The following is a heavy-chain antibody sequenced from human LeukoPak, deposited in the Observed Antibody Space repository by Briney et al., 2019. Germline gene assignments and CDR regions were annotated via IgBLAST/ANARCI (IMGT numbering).Heavy chain of an antibody. Sequence: SETLSLTCTVSGYSISSGYYWGWIRQPPGKGLEWIGSIYHSGSTYYNPSLKSRVTISVDTSKNQFSLKLSSVTAADTAVYYCARGRRPKSGPQRAYFDYWGQGTLVTVSS. CDR2: IYHSGST. D-gene: IGHD3-3*01. V-gene: IGHV4-38-2*02. CDR3: ARGRRPKSGPQRAYFDY. J-gene: IGHJ4*02. CDR1: GYSISSGYY.